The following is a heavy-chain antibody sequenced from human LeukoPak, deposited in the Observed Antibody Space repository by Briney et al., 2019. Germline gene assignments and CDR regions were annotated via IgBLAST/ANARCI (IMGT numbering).Heavy chain of an antibody. CDR1: GGSISSGSYY. D-gene: IGHD3-10*01. CDR2: IYYSGST. V-gene: IGHV4-61*01. Sequence: SQTLSLTCTVSGGSISSGSYYWSWIRQPPGKGLEWIGYIYYSGSTNYNPSLKSRVTISVDTSKNQFSLKLSSVTAADTAVYYCARGLLLWFGELHWFDPWGQGTLVTVSS. CDR3: ARGLLLWFGELHWFDP. J-gene: IGHJ5*02.